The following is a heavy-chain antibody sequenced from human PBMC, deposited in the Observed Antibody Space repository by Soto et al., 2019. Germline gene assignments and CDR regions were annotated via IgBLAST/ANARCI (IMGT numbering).Heavy chain of an antibody. J-gene: IGHJ4*02. Sequence: PSETLSLTCTVSGGSISSYYWSWIRQPPGKGLEWIGYIHFSGSTNYNPSLKSRVTISVDTSKNQFSLRLSSVTAADTAVYYCARAGGSEYSGSHPYFDYWGQGTLVTVSS. CDR1: GGSISSYY. V-gene: IGHV4-59*12. CDR3: ARAGGSEYSGSHPYFDY. D-gene: IGHD6-6*01. CDR2: IHFSGST.